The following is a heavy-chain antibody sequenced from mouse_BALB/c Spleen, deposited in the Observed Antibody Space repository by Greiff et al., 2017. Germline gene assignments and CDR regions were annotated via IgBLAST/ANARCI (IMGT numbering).Heavy chain of an antibody. CDR3: ARGNYYYFDY. CDR2: ISDGGSYT. D-gene: IGHD1-1*01. V-gene: IGHV5-4*02. J-gene: IGHJ2*01. CDR1: GFTFSDYY. Sequence: EVHLVESGGGLVKPGGSLKLSCAASGFTFSDYYMYWVRQTPEKRLEWVATISDGGSYTYYPDSVKGRFTISRDNAKNNLYLQMSSLKSEDTAMYYCARGNYYYFDYWGQGTTLTVSA.